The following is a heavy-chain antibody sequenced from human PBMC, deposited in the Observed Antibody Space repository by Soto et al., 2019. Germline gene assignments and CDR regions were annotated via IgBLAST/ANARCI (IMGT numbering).Heavy chain of an antibody. V-gene: IGHV1-18*04. J-gene: IGHJ4*02. CDR2: ISAYNGNT. CDR1: GYTFTSYG. Sequence: GASVKVSCKASGYTFTSYGISWVRQAPGQGLEWMGWISAYNGNTNYAQKLQGRVTITTDTSTSTACMDLSSLRSEDTAVYYCARGFGSGSYYSDHWGQGTLVTVSS. D-gene: IGHD1-26*01. CDR3: ARGFGSGSYYSDH.